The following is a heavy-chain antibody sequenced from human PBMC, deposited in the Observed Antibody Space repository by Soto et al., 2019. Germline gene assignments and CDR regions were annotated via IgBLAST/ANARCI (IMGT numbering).Heavy chain of an antibody. CDR2: IYSGGST. V-gene: IGHV3-66*01. CDR3: ARGMSYCISTSCSHDGMDV. CDR1: GFTVSSNY. J-gene: IGHJ6*02. D-gene: IGHD2-2*01. Sequence: EVQLVESGGGLVQPGGSLRLSCAASGFTVSSNYMSWVRQAPGKGLEWVSVIYSGGSTYYADSVKGRFTISRDNSKNTLYLQLNSLRAEDTAVYYCARGMSYCISTSCSHDGMDVWGQGTTVTVSS.